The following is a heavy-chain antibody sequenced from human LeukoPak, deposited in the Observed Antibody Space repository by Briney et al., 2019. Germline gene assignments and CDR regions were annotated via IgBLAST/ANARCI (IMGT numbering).Heavy chain of an antibody. J-gene: IGHJ4*02. Sequence: PGGSLRLSCAASGFTFSSYAMHWVRQAPGKGLEWVAVISYDGSNKYYADPVKGRFTISRDNSKNTVYLQLNSLRAGDTAIYYCTKDRRGPAAGTWYFDSWGQGTLVTVSS. D-gene: IGHD6-13*01. CDR3: TKDRRGPAAGTWYFDS. CDR2: ISYDGSNK. V-gene: IGHV3-30-3*01. CDR1: GFTFSSYA.